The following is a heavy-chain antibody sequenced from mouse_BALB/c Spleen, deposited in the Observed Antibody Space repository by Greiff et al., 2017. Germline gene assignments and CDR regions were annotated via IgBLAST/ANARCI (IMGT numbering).Heavy chain of an antibody. CDR3: ARGGKGFAD. CDR2: IDPSDSYT. Sequence: VQLQQPGAELVKPGASVKLSCKASGYTFTSYWMHWVKQRPGQGLEWIGEIDPSDSYTNYNQKFKGKATLTVDKSSSTAYMQLSSLTSEDSAVYYCARGGKGFADWGQGTLVTVSA. V-gene: IGHV1-69*02. D-gene: IGHD2-1*01. J-gene: IGHJ3*01. CDR1: GYTFTSYW.